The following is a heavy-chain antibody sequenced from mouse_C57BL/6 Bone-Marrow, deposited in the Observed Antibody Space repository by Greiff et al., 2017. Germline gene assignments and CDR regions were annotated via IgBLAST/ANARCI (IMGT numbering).Heavy chain of an antibody. CDR2: IRLKSDNYAT. J-gene: IGHJ3*01. CDR3: TYDYGSSYGFAD. CDR1: GFTFSNYW. V-gene: IGHV6-3*01. D-gene: IGHD1-1*01. Sequence: EVKVEESGGGLVQPGGSMKLSCVASGFTFSNYWMNWVRQSPEKGLEWVAQIRLKSDNYATHYAESVKGRFTISSDDSKSSVYLQMNNLRAADTGIYYCTYDYGSSYGFADWGQGTLVTVSA.